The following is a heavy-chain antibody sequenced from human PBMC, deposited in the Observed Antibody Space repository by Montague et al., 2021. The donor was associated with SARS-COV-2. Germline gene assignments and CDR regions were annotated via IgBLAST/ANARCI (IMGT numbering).Heavy chain of an antibody. D-gene: IGHD3-3*01. V-gene: IGHV4-34*01. J-gene: IGHJ3*01. CDR1: SGSFSDFY. CDR3: ARGQGTIAGVLIFIPAAGHLDG. Sequence: SETRSLTCAVYSGSFSDFYWTWIRQSPGKGLERLGESNHTGSATYNPSLKGRGTLSRDTSKNQYSLKLQSGTPTDTAVYYCARGQGTIAGVLIFIPAAGHLDGWGQGTSVTVSS. CDR2: SNHTGSA.